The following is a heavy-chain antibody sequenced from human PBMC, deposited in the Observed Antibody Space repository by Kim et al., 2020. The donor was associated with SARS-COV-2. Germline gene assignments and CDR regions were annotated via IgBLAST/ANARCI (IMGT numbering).Heavy chain of an antibody. J-gene: IGHJ4*02. CDR3: ANFGGAAPGMMDYFDY. CDR1: GFTFRTYA. Sequence: GGSLRLSCAASGFTFRTYAMGWVRQAPGKGLEWVSGISGSGGSTYYADSVKGRFTISRDNSKSTLYLQMNSLRAEDTAVYYCANFGGAAPGMMDYFDYWGQGTLVTVSS. D-gene: IGHD3-16*01. V-gene: IGHV3-23*01. CDR2: ISGSGGST.